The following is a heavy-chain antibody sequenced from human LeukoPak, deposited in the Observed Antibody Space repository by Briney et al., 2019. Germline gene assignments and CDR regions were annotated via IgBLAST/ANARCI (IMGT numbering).Heavy chain of an antibody. V-gene: IGHV3-21*01. CDR2: ISSSSSYI. CDR3: ARAFHMVRGVIIIPPSGMDV. D-gene: IGHD3-10*01. J-gene: IGHJ6*02. Sequence: PGGSLRLSCAASGFTFSSYSMNWVCQAPGKGLEWVSSISSSSSYIYYADSVKGRFTISRDNAKNSLYLQMNSLRAEDTAVYYCARAFHMVRGVIIIPPSGMDVWGQGTTVTVSS. CDR1: GFTFSSYS.